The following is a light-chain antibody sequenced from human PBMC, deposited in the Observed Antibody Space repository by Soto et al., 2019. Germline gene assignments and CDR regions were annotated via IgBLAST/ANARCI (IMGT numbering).Light chain of an antibody. CDR1: QSVSSN. CDR3: QQYGSSPLT. J-gene: IGKJ4*01. Sequence: DIVMTQSPDSLAMSLGGRATPSSMASQSVSSNLAWYQQKPGQAPRLLIYGASTRATGVPARFSGSGSGTEFTLTISRLEPEDFAVYYCQQYGSSPLTCGGGTKGDI. V-gene: IGKV3-20*01. CDR2: GAS.